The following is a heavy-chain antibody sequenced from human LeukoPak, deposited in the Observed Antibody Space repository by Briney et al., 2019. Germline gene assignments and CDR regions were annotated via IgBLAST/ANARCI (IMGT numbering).Heavy chain of an antibody. Sequence: SVKVSCKASGGTFSSYAIIWVQQAPGQGLEWMGGIIPIFGTANYAQKFQGRVTITTDESTSTAYMELSSLRSEDTAVYYCAISPLLYCYDSGGYFDYWGQGTLVTVSS. CDR3: AISPLLYCYDSGGYFDY. D-gene: IGHD3-22*01. V-gene: IGHV1-69*05. CDR2: IIPIFGTA. J-gene: IGHJ4*02. CDR1: GGTFSSYA.